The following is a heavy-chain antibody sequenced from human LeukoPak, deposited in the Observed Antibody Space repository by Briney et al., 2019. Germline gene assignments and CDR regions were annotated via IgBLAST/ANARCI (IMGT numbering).Heavy chain of an antibody. D-gene: IGHD5-12*01. V-gene: IGHV1-2*02. CDR3: ARDLVDIVATTYIAFDY. CDR2: INPNSGGT. Sequence: ASVKVSCTASGYTFTGYYMHWVRQAPGQGLEWMGWINPNSGGTNYAQKFQGRVTMTRDTSISTAYMELSRLRSDDTAVYYCARDLVDIVATTYIAFDYWGQGTLVTVSS. CDR1: GYTFTGYY. J-gene: IGHJ4*02.